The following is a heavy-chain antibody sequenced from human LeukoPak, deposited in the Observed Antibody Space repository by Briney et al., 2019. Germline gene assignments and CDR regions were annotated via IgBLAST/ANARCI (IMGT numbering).Heavy chain of an antibody. Sequence: SETLSLTCTVSGGSISSYYWSWIRQPPGKELEWIGYIYYSGSTNYNPSLKSRVTISVDTSKNQFSPKLSSVTAADTAVYYCARDSLGIDYWGQGTLVTVSS. J-gene: IGHJ4*02. V-gene: IGHV4-59*01. CDR3: ARDSLGIDY. D-gene: IGHD1-26*01. CDR2: IYYSGST. CDR1: GGSISSYY.